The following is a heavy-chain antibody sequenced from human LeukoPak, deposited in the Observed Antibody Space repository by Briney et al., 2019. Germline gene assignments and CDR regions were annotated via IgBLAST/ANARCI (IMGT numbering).Heavy chain of an antibody. V-gene: IGHV1-18*01. Sequence: ASVKVSCKTSGYTFSSYGISWVRQAPGQGLEWVGWIRGDNGNTNYAQKFQGRVTMTTDTSTSTAYMELRSLRSDDTAVYYCARAAGSSSWYSPYYYYYYMDVWGKGTTVTVSS. J-gene: IGHJ6*03. CDR2: IRGDNGNT. CDR3: ARAAGSSSWYSPYYYYYYMDV. D-gene: IGHD6-13*01. CDR1: GYTFSSYG.